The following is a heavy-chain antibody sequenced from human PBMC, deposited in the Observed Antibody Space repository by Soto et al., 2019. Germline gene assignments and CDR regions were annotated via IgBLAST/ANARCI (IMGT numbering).Heavy chain of an antibody. CDR2: ISSSGITI. J-gene: IGHJ6*03. CDR3: ARENCSGGSCYSRYYYYYMDV. V-gene: IGHV3-11*01. CDR1: GFTFSDYY. Sequence: QVQLVESGGGLVKPGGSLRLSCAASGFTFSDYYMRWIRQAPGKGLEWVSYISSSGITIYYADSVKGRFTISRDNAKNSQYLQMNSLRAEDTAVYYCARENCSGGSCYSRYYYYYMDVWGKGTTVTVSS. D-gene: IGHD2-15*01.